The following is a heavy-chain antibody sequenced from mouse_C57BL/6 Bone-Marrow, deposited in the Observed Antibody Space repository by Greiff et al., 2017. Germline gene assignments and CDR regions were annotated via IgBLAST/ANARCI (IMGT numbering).Heavy chain of an antibody. V-gene: IGHV1-76*01. D-gene: IGHD1-1*01. J-gene: IGHJ1*03. CDR3: ARRGGDGSKDFDV. CDR2: IYPGSGNT. Sequence: VQLQQSGAELVRPGASVKLSCKASGYTFTDYYINWVKQRPGQGIEWIARIYPGSGNTYYNEKFKGKATLSADKSYSNAYMQLSSLTSEDSAVYFCARRGGDGSKDFDVWGTGTTVTVSS. CDR1: GYTFTDYY.